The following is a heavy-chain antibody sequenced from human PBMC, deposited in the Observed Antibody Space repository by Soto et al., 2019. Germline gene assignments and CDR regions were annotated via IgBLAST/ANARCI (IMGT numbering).Heavy chain of an antibody. CDR2: IYYSGGT. V-gene: IGHV4-59*01. D-gene: IGHD3-10*01. J-gene: IGHJ5*02. CDR3: ARTKLWFGEPDWFDP. Sequence: PSETLSLTCTVSGGSISSYYWSWIRQPPGKGLEWIGYIYYSGGTNYNPSLKSRVTISVDTSKNQFSLKLSSVTAADTAVYYCARTKLWFGEPDWFDPWGQGTLVTVSS. CDR1: GGSISSYY.